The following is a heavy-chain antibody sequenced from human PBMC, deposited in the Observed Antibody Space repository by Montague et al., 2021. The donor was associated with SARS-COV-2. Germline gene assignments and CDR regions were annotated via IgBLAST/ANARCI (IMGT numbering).Heavy chain of an antibody. D-gene: IGHD3-16*01. CDR2: IYHSGGT. J-gene: IGHJ4*02. CDR1: GGSVSTYYW. V-gene: IGHV4/OR15-8*01. Sequence: SETLSLTCVVSGGSVSTYYWWSRGRLPPGRLVGWGCDIYHSGGTTYNPSLKSRVTMSVDKSWNQFSLKLTSVTAADTAVYYCARKGGGGAGLAYWGQGTLVTVSS. CDR3: ARKGGGGAGLAY.